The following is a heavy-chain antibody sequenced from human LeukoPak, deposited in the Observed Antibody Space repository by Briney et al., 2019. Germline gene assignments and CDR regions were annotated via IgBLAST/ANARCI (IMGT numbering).Heavy chain of an antibody. CDR1: GFTFSSYW. V-gene: IGHV3-74*01. Sequence: GGSLRLSCAVSGFTFSSYWMHWVRQAPGKGLVWVSRINSDGSSTSYADSVKGRFTISRDNAKNTLYLQMNSLRAEDTAVYYCARGGSYYYFDYWGQGTLVTVSS. J-gene: IGHJ4*02. D-gene: IGHD1-26*01. CDR2: INSDGSST. CDR3: ARGGSYYYFDY.